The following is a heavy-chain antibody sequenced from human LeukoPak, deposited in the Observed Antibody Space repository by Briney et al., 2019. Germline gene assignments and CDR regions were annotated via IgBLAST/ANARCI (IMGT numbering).Heavy chain of an antibody. J-gene: IGHJ4*02. CDR3: AKAKSFGYCSGGSCPFDY. V-gene: IGHV5-51*01. D-gene: IGHD2-15*01. CDR1: GYSFTSYW. Sequence: GESLKISCKGSGYSFTSYWIGWVRQMPGKGLEWMGIIYPGDSDTRYSPSFQGQVTISADKSISTAYLQWSSLKASDTAMYYCAKAKSFGYCSGGSCPFDYWGQGTPVTVSS. CDR2: IYPGDSDT.